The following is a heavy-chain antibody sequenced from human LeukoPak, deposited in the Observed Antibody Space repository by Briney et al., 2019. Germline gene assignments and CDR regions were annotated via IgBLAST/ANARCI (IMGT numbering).Heavy chain of an antibody. Sequence: GAAVTVSCKASGYTFTAYYMHWVRQAPGPGLEGMGWINPHSGDTNYSQKFQDRVTMTRDTSISTAYMELSSLRSDDMAVYYCARWASATTSVGSWGQGTLVTVSS. CDR1: GYTFTAYY. CDR3: ARWASATTSVGS. V-gene: IGHV1-2*02. D-gene: IGHD2/OR15-2a*01. CDR2: INPHSGDT. J-gene: IGHJ4*02.